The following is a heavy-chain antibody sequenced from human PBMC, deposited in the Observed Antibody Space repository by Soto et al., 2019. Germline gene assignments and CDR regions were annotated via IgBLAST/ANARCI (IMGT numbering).Heavy chain of an antibody. Sequence: QVQLVQSGAEVKKPGSSVKVSCKASGGTFSSYAISWVRQAPGRAREWMGGIIPIFGTANYAQKFQGRVTITADESTSTAYMELSSLRSEDTAVYYCAGDPTYYYDSSGYYWYWGQGTLVTVSS. D-gene: IGHD3-22*01. CDR3: AGDPTYYYDSSGYYWY. CDR2: IIPIFGTA. V-gene: IGHV1-69*01. J-gene: IGHJ4*02. CDR1: GGTFSSYA.